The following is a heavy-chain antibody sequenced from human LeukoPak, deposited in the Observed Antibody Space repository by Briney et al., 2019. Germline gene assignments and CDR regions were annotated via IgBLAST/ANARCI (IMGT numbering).Heavy chain of an antibody. V-gene: IGHV4-61*05. CDR3: ARGPSVAAHLDY. CDR1: GGSTSSSSYF. J-gene: IGHJ4*02. D-gene: IGHD5-12*01. Sequence: PSETLSLTCTVSGGSTSSSSYFWGWIRQPPGKGPEWIGYIYYSGSTNYNPSLRSRVTLSVDKSKNQFSLKLTSVTAADTAVYYCARGPSVAAHLDYWGQGTLVTVSS. CDR2: IYYSGST.